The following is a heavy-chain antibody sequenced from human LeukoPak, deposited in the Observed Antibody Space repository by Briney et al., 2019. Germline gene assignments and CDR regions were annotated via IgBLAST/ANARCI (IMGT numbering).Heavy chain of an antibody. D-gene: IGHD2-15*01. CDR2: IKQDGSEK. V-gene: IGHV3-7*01. CDR3: AREDIVVVVAATGDYYYYYMDV. J-gene: IGHJ6*03. CDR1: GFTFSSYW. Sequence: GGSLRLSCAASGFTFSSYWMSWVRQAPGKGLEWVANIKQDGSEKYCVDSVKGRFTISRDNAKNSLYLQMNSLRAEDTAVYYCAREDIVVVVAATGDYYYYYMDVWGKGTTVTVSS.